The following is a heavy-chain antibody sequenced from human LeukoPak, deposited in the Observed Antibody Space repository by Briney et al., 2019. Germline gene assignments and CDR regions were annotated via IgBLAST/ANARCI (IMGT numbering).Heavy chain of an antibody. D-gene: IGHD6-13*01. J-gene: IGHJ6*03. CDR1: GGSISSHY. CDR2: VSDSGST. Sequence: SETLSLTCTVSGGSISSHYWSWIRQPPGKGPEWIGYVSDSGSTNYNPSLKSRVTVSVDTSKDQFSLKLTSVTAADTAVYYCARTGSSWPLYYYYYMDVWGKGTTVTVSS. V-gene: IGHV4-59*11. CDR3: ARTGSSWPLYYYYYMDV.